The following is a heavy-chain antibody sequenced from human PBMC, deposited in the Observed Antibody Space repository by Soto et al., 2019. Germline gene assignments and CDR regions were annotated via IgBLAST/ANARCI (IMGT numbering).Heavy chain of an antibody. J-gene: IGHJ6*02. CDR1: GGSISSGDYY. CDR2: IYYSGST. V-gene: IGHV4-30-4*01. CDR3: ASCGGHCYFPYGMDV. Sequence: QVQLQESGPGLVKPSQTLSLTCTVSGGSISSGDYYWSWIRQPPGKGLEWIGYIYYSGSTYYNPSRKSRVTISVDTSKNQFSLKLSSVTAADTAVYYCASCGGHCYFPYGMDVWGQGTTVTVSS. D-gene: IGHD2-21*02.